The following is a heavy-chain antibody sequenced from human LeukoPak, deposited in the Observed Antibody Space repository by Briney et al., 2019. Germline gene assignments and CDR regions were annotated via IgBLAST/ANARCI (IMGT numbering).Heavy chain of an antibody. CDR1: GDSISTYY. Sequence: SETLSLTCTVSGDSISTYYWSWIRQPPGKGLEWIGYIYYSGRTNYNPSLKSRVTISLDTSKNQFSLKVNSVTAADTAVYYCARYQQLALFDFWGQGTLVTVSS. V-gene: IGHV4-59*01. CDR2: IYYSGRT. J-gene: IGHJ4*02. D-gene: IGHD6-13*01. CDR3: ARYQQLALFDF.